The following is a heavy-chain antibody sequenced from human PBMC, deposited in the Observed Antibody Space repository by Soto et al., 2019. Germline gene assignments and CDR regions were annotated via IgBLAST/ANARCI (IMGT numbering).Heavy chain of an antibody. CDR3: AKLNSRTILKGNGFAP. CDR2: ISNSGNSK. V-gene: IGHV3-23*01. Sequence: PGGSLRLSCAASGFTFINYAMAWVRQAPGKGLEWVSGISNSGNSKYYADSVKGRFTISRDNSKNTLYLQMNSLGAEDTALYYSAKLNSRTILKGNGFAPWGQGTLVTVSS. J-gene: IGHJ5*02. CDR1: GFTFINYA. D-gene: IGHD3-3*01.